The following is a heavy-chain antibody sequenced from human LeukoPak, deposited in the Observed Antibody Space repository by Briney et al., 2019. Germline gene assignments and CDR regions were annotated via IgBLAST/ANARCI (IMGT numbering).Heavy chain of an antibody. V-gene: IGHV3-9*01. CDR3: AKDLGSAITSALVLDV. J-gene: IGHJ6*02. CDR1: GFTFDDYA. D-gene: IGHD2-15*01. CDR2: ITWNRDNI. Sequence: GGSLRLSCAASGFTFDDYAMHWVRQAPGKGLEWVSGITWNRDNIGYGDSVKGRFTISRDNVKNALYLQMNSLRPEDAALYYCAKDLGSAITSALVLDVWGQGTTVIVSS.